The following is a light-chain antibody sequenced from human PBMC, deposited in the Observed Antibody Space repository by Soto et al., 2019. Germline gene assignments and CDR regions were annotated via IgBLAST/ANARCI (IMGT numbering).Light chain of an antibody. Sequence: QSVLTQPPSVSAAPGQTVTISCSGSSSNIGNNYVSWYQQFPGTAPKLLIYDNNKRPSGIPDRFSGSKSGTSATLGITGLQTGDEADYYCGTWDSGLNAYVLFGGGTKLTVL. CDR2: DNN. CDR1: SSNIGNNY. CDR3: GTWDSGLNAYVL. J-gene: IGLJ2*01. V-gene: IGLV1-51*01.